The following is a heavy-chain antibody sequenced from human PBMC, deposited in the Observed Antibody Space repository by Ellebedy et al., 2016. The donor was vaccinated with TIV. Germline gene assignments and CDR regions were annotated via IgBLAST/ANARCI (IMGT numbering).Heavy chain of an antibody. CDR1: GFTLSSYW. V-gene: IGHV3-7*01. CDR2: IKPDVSKK. D-gene: IGHD2-15*01. J-gene: IGHJ4*02. CDR3: ATGARSEGGY. Sequence: GGSLRLSCTASGFTLSSYWMHWVRQAPGKGLEWVANIKPDVSKKHYLDSLKGRFTISSDNAKNSLYLQVNSLRAEDTAVYYCATGARSEGGYWGQGTLVTVSA.